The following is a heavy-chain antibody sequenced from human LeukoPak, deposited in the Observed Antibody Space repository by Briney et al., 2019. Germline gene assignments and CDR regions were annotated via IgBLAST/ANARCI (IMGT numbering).Heavy chain of an antibody. J-gene: IGHJ5*02. CDR2: IYYSGST. V-gene: IGHV4-59*06. CDR3: ARDSITGTTS. Sequence: TSETLSLTCTVSGGSISSYYWSWIRQPPGKGLEWIGYIYYSGSTCYNPSLKSRVTISVDTSKNQFSLKLSSVTAADTAVYYCARDSITGTTSWGQGTLVTVSS. D-gene: IGHD1-7*01. CDR1: GGSISSYY.